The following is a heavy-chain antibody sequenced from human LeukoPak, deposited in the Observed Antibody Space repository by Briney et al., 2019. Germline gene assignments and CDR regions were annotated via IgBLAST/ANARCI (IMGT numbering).Heavy chain of an antibody. J-gene: IGHJ6*03. V-gene: IGHV3-21*01. CDR1: GFTFNTYN. CDR3: ARDPYSGNYGDYYYYYMDV. Sequence: GGSLRLSCVASGFTFNTYNMNWVRQAPGKGLEWVSSITNSSSYIYYADSVKGRFTISRDNAKSSLYLQMNSLRDEDTAVYYCARDPYSGNYGDYYYYYMDVWGKGTTVTISS. D-gene: IGHD1-26*01. CDR2: ITNSSSYI.